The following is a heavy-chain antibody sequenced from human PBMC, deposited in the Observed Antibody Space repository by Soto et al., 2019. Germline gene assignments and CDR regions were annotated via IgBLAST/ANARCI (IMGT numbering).Heavy chain of an antibody. V-gene: IGHV3-43*01. CDR3: AKDAAAADTDYYYGMDV. CDR1: GFTFDDYT. Sequence: GGSLRLSCAASGFTFDDYTMRWVLQAPGKGLEWVSLISWDGGSTYYADSVKGRFTISRDNSKNSLYLQMNSLRTEDTALYYCAKDAAAADTDYYYGMDVSGQGTTVTVSS. J-gene: IGHJ6*02. CDR2: ISWDGGST. D-gene: IGHD6-13*01.